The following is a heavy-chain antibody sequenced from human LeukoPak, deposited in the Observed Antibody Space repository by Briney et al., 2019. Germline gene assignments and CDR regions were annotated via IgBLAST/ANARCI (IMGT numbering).Heavy chain of an antibody. V-gene: IGHV4-59*01. Sequence: SETLSLTCTVSGGSISSYYWSWIRQPPGRGLEWIGYIYYSGSTNYNPSLKSRVTISVDTSKNQFSLKLSSVTAADTAVYYCARARFGGITIFGVVIVPWFDPWGQGTLVTVSS. CDR2: IYYSGST. D-gene: IGHD3-3*01. CDR3: ARARFGGITIFGVVIVPWFDP. CDR1: GGSISSYY. J-gene: IGHJ5*02.